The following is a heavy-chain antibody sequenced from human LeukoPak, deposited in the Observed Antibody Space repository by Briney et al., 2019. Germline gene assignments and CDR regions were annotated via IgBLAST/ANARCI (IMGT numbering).Heavy chain of an antibody. V-gene: IGHV1-18*01. CDR2: ISAYNGNT. CDR1: GYTFTSYG. J-gene: IGHJ4*02. CDR3: ARDRLSYADYYDSSGYRDY. D-gene: IGHD3-22*01. Sequence: ASVKVSCKASGYTFTSYGISWVRQAPGQGLEWMGWISAYNGNTNYAQKLQGRVTMTTDTSTSTAYMELRSLRSDDTAVYYCARDRLSYADYYDSSGYRDYWGQGTLVAVSS.